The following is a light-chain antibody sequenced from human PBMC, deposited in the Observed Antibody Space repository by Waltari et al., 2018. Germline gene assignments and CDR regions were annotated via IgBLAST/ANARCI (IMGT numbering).Light chain of an antibody. CDR3: AAWDDSLTALM. CDR1: SSNLGNTD. CDR2: RSL. V-gene: IGLV1-47*01. J-gene: IGLJ3*02. Sequence: QSVLTQPPSASGTPGQRVTSSCSGSSSNLGNTDVHWYQQLPGTAPKLLIYRSLQRPSGVPGRFSGSKSGTSASLAISGLRSEDEADYYCAAWDDSLTALMFGGGTKVTVL.